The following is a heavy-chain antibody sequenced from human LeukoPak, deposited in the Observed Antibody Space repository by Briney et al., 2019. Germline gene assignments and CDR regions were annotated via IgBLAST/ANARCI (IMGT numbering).Heavy chain of an antibody. CDR3: ANGETYYYDSSGYSHAEPFDY. J-gene: IGHJ4*02. D-gene: IGHD3-22*01. Sequence: GGSLRLSCEASGFTFSAYAMTWVRQAPGKGLEWVAVISYDGSNKYYADSVKGRFTISRDNSKNTLYLQMNSLRAEDTAVYYCANGETYYYDSSGYSHAEPFDYRGQGTLVTVSS. V-gene: IGHV3-30*18. CDR2: ISYDGSNK. CDR1: GFTFSAYA.